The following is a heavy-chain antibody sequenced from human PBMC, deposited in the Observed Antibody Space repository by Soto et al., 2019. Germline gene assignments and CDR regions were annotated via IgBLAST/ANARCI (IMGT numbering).Heavy chain of an antibody. V-gene: IGHV4-30-4*08. CDR2: VHYTGSI. CDR3: AREDDGGDRDYYGLDI. D-gene: IGHD2-21*02. J-gene: IGHJ6*02. Sequence: SETLSLTCIVSGGSISSEYYHWTWIRQSPGKGLEWIGYVHYTGSIMYNPSFKSRLTMAVDTSKNQFSLQLTSVTAADTAVYFCAREDDGGDRDYYGLDIWGQGTTVTVSS. CDR1: GGSISSEYYH.